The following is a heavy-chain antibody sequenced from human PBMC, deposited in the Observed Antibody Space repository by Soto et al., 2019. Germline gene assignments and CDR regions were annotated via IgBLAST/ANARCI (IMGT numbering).Heavy chain of an antibody. D-gene: IGHD4-4*01. V-gene: IGHV4-59*12. CDR3: VSLQIQSAFSI. Sequence: PSETLSLTCTVSGGSISSYYWSWIRQPPGKGLEWIGYIYYSGSTNYNPSLKSRVTISADTSKNQFSLYLQMNSLKTEDTAVYYCVSLQIQSAFSIWGQGTMVTVSS. CDR1: GGSISSYY. CDR2: IYYSGST. J-gene: IGHJ3*02.